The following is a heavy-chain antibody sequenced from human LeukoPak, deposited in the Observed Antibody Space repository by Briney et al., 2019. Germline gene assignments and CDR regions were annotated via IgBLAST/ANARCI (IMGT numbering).Heavy chain of an antibody. D-gene: IGHD3-10*01. Sequence: GGSLRLSCAASGFTFSSYGMYWVRQAPGKGLEWVAVMSYDGNNKYYVDSVKGRFTISRDNSKNTLYLQMNSLRAEDTAVNFCAKDTAYGSGTFYFDYWGQGTLVTVSS. CDR1: GFTFSSYG. CDR2: MSYDGNNK. V-gene: IGHV3-30*18. J-gene: IGHJ4*02. CDR3: AKDTAYGSGTFYFDY.